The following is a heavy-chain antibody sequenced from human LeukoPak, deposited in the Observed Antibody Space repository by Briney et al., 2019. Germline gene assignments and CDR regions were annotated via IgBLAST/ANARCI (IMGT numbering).Heavy chain of an antibody. CDR1: GFTFSTYE. D-gene: IGHD3/OR15-3a*01. CDR3: VLDLFSSFAFDI. Sequence: GGSLRLSCTASGFTFSTYEMNWVRQAPGKELEWVSYISGSGYPIYYADSVKGRFTTSRDNAKNALHLQMNSLTAEDTAVYYCVLDLFSSFAFDIWGQGTMVTVSS. J-gene: IGHJ3*02. V-gene: IGHV3-48*03. CDR2: ISGSGYPI.